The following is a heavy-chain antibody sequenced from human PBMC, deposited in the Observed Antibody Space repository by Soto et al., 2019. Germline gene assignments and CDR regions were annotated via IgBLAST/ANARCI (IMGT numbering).Heavy chain of an antibody. CDR2: ITISGNYI. CDR3: AKVGVVITNFRWFYL. D-gene: IGHD2-2*01. V-gene: IGHV3-21*01. J-gene: IGHJ5*02. CDR1: GFAFQTYT. Sequence: EGQLVESGGGLVKPGGSLRLSCAASGFAFQTYTMEWLRQPPGKGLEWVSSITISGNYIYYADSLKGRFTISRDNGRNSVYRQMNSLRAEDTAVYYCAKVGVVITNFRWFYLWGQGTLVTVSS.